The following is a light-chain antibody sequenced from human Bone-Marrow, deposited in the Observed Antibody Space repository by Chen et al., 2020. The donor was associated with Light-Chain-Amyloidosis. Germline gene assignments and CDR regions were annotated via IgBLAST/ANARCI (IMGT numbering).Light chain of an antibody. J-gene: IGLJ3*02. CDR2: DDS. V-gene: IGLV3-21*02. Sequence: SSVLTQPSSVSVAPARTATIACGGNNIGSTSVHWYQQTPGQAPLLVVYDDSDRPAGIPERLSGSNSGNTATLTISRVEAGDEADYDCQVWDRSSDRPVFGGGTKLTVL. CDR1: NIGSTS. CDR3: QVWDRSSDRPV.